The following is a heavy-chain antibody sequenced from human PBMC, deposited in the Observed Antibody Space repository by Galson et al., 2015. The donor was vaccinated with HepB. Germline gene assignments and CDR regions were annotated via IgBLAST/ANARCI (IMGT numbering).Heavy chain of an antibody. Sequence: SCKASGGTFSSYAISWVRQAPGQGLEWMGGIIPMFGTSKYAQNFQGRVTLTADESTGTAYMELSSLRSEDTAVYYCARDDPGDIVLIPASIDYYYYGMDVWGQGTTVTVSS. CDR1: GGTFSSYA. CDR3: ARDDPGDIVLIPASIDYYYYGMDV. V-gene: IGHV1-69*01. D-gene: IGHD2-2*01. CDR2: IIPMFGTS. J-gene: IGHJ6*02.